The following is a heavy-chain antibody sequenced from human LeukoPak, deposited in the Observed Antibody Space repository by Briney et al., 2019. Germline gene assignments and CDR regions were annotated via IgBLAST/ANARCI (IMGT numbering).Heavy chain of an antibody. CDR3: ARDPRDYCTNGVCYGGEHY. CDR2: INPNSGGT. J-gene: IGHJ4*02. Sequence: GASVKVSCKASGYTFTGYYMHWVRQAPGQGLEWMGWINPNSGGTNYAQKFQGRVTMTRDTSISTAYMELSRLRSDDTAVYYCARDPRDYCTNGVCYGGEHYWGQGTLVTVSS. D-gene: IGHD2-8*01. V-gene: IGHV1-2*02. CDR1: GYTFTGYY.